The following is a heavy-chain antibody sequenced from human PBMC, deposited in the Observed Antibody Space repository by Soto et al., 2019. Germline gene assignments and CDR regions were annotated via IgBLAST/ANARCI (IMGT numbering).Heavy chain of an antibody. J-gene: IGHJ4*02. D-gene: IGHD2-2*01. Sequence: PGGSLRLSCAASGFTFRHHWMHWVRQAPGKGLVWVSRINNDGSSTDYADSVKGRFTISRDNAKNTLYLQMNSLRVEDSAMYYWARDTKGFSKWSQGTLV. CDR3: ARDTKGFSK. V-gene: IGHV3-74*01. CDR2: INNDGSST. CDR1: GFTFRHHW.